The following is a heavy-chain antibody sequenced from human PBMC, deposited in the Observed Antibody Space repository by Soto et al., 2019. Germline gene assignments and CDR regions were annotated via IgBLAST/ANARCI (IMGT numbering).Heavy chain of an antibody. CDR1: GFTFSNAW. D-gene: IGHD1-7*01. V-gene: IGHV3-15*07. CDR3: TTEGSYWNYVPDWFEP. CDR2: IKSKTDGGTT. Sequence: GGSLRLSCAASGFTFSNAWMNWVRQAPGKGLEWVGRIKSKTDGGTTDYAAPVKGRFTISRDDSKNTLYLQMNSLKTDDTAVYYCTTEGSYWNYVPDWFEPWGQGTLVTVSS. J-gene: IGHJ5*02.